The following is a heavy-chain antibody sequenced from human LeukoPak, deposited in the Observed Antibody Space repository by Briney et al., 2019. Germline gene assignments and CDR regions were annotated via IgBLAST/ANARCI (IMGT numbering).Heavy chain of an antibody. J-gene: IGHJ5*02. V-gene: IGHV3-48*01. Sequence: SGGSLRLSCAASGFTVSSNYMSWVRQAPGKGLEWLAFINGPGHVIFYAVSVKGRFTISRGNAKNSLYLQMDSLRAEDTAVYYCARGSGSSWFYRWGQGTLVTVSS. D-gene: IGHD5-12*01. CDR2: INGPGHVI. CDR3: ARGSGSSWFYR. CDR1: GFTVSSNY.